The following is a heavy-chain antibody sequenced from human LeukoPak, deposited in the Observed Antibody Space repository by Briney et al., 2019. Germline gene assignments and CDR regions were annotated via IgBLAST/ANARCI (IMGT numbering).Heavy chain of an antibody. Sequence: PGGSLRLSCAAYGFPFSNYWMNWIRQAPGKGLEWVAGIKKDGSEEYYVDFVKGRFTISRDNAKNSLFLQMSSLRVDDTAVYYCVRDRGYSSFDYWGQGTLVTVSS. CDR3: VRDRGYSSFDY. CDR1: GFPFSNYW. D-gene: IGHD5-18*01. CDR2: IKKDGSEE. V-gene: IGHV3-7*01. J-gene: IGHJ4*02.